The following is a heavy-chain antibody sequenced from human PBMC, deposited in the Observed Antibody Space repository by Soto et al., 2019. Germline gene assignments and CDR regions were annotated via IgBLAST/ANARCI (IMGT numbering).Heavy chain of an antibody. CDR2: ISGSGITT. D-gene: IGHD2-15*01. CDR3: AKDRDDIEMVDAFEM. V-gene: IGHV3-23*01. Sequence: EMQLLESGGDLVQPGGSLRLSCAASGFAISSYAMTGVRQAPGKGLEYVSAISGSGITTYYAASMKGRFIISRDNSRNTLFLHISSLRAEDTAVYYCAKDRDDIEMVDAFEMWGQGTMVTVSS. J-gene: IGHJ3*02. CDR1: GFAISSYA.